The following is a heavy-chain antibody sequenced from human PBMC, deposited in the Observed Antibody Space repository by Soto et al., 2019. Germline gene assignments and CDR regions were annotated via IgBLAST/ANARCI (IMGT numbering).Heavy chain of an antibody. CDR2: IYYSGST. V-gene: IGHV4-61*01. Sequence: GSLRLSCTVSGGSVSSGSYYWSWIRQPPGKGLEWIGYIYYSGSTNYNPSLKSRVTISVDTSKNQFSLKLSSVTAADTAVYYCARGGLNVLDYWGQGTLVTVSS. CDR1: GGSVSSGSYY. J-gene: IGHJ4*02. CDR3: ARGGLNVLDY. D-gene: IGHD3-16*01.